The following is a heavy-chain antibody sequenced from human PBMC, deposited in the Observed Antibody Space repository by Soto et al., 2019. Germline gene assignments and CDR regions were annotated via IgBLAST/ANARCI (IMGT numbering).Heavy chain of an antibody. V-gene: IGHV3-49*04. D-gene: IGHD2-2*01. J-gene: IGHJ5*02. Sequence: GGSLRLSCAASGFTFSSYAMSWVRQAPGKGLEWVGFIRSKAYGGTTEYAASVKGRFTISRDDSKSIAYLQMNSLKTEDTAVYYCTREGCSSTSCFYRPQFDPWGQGTLVTVSS. CDR3: TREGCSSTSCFYRPQFDP. CDR1: GFTFSSYA. CDR2: IRSKAYGGTT.